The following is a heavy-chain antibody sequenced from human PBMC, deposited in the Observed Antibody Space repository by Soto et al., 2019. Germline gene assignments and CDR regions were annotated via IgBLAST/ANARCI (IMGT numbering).Heavy chain of an antibody. J-gene: IGHJ4*02. CDR1: GGSISSSNW. D-gene: IGHD6-19*01. CDR2: IYHSGST. V-gene: IGHV4-4*02. CDR3: ARSSHIAVAEYYFDY. Sequence: PSETLSLTCAVSGGSISSSNWWSWVRQPPGKGLEWIGEIYHSGSTNYNPSLKSRVTISVDKSKNQFSLKLSSVTAADTAVYYCARSSHIAVAEYYFDYWGQGTLVTVS.